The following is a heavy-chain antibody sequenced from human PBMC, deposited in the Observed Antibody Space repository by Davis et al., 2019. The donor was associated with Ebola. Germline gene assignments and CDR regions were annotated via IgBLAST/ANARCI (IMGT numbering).Heavy chain of an antibody. CDR1: AFTFSAHT. J-gene: IGHJ6*02. Sequence: GESLKISCSASAFTFSAHTMHWVRQAPGKGLEYVSVISSSGKTYYADSVKGRFTISRDNAKNSLYLQMNSLRAEDTAVYYCARALVWWTSYYYGMDVWGQGTTVTVSS. V-gene: IGHV3-64*04. CDR3: ARALVWWTSYYYGMDV. D-gene: IGHD2-21*01. CDR2: ISSSGKT.